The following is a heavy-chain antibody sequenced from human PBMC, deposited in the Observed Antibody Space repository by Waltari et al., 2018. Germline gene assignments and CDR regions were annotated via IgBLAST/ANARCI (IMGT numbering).Heavy chain of an antibody. V-gene: IGHV4-4*02. CDR3: VRNQWKVSLFDF. J-gene: IGHJ4*02. Sequence: QVHLQESGPGLVQPSGTLSLTFDVSGVSLIGTNYWSWVRQTPGKGLEWIGEIFHSGNTNYNSSLKSRVTISMDTSKNQFSLTLISVTAADTAVYYCVRNQWKVSLFDFWGQGAKVSVSS. CDR1: GVSLIGTNY. CDR2: IFHSGNT. D-gene: IGHD1-1*01.